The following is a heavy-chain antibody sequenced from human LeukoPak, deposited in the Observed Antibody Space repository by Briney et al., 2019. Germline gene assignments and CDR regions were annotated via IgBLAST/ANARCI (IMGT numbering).Heavy chain of an antibody. Sequence: GGSLRLSCAASGFTFDNYAMHWVRQAPGKGLDWVSLITWDGGNTYYADSVKGRFTISRDNSKNSLYLQMNSLRAEDTALYYCAKDKGGYTYSSYYFDYWGQGTLVTVFS. J-gene: IGHJ4*02. V-gene: IGHV3-43D*03. CDR2: ITWDGGNT. D-gene: IGHD5-18*01. CDR1: GFTFDNYA. CDR3: AKDKGGYTYSSYYFDY.